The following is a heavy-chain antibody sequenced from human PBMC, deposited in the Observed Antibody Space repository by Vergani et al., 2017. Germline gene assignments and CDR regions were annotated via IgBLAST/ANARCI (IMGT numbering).Heavy chain of an antibody. J-gene: IGHJ4*02. CDR1: GGTFSNYA. V-gene: IGHV1-69*12. Sequence: QVQLVQSGAEVKKPGSSVKVSCKTSGGTFSNYAISWVRQAPGQGLEWMGGIIPIFGTANYAQKFQGRVTITADGSTSAAYMELKGLRSEDTAVYYCAKLGYYDSSGYCLPHCDYWGQGTLVTVSS. CDR3: AKLGYYDSSGYCLPHCDY. D-gene: IGHD3-22*01. CDR2: IIPIFGTA.